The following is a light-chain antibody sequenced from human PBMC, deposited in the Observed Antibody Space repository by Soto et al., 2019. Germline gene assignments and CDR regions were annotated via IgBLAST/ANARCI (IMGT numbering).Light chain of an antibody. CDR1: SGSLS. Sequence: QSVLTQPPSASGTPGQRVTISCSASSGSLSVDWYQHLPGTDPKLLIQRTHQRLSVFPDRFSGSKSGTSASLAISGLQSEDDADYYCAAWDYRLNGRYVFGAGTKVTVL. J-gene: IGLJ1*01. V-gene: IGLV1-44*01. CDR2: RTH. CDR3: AAWDYRLNGRYV.